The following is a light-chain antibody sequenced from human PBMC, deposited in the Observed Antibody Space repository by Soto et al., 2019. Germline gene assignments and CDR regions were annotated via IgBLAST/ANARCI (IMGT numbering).Light chain of an antibody. CDR1: SSDVGGYNS. J-gene: IGLJ1*01. Sequence: QSVLTQPRSVSGSPGQSVTISCTGTSSDVGGYNSVSWYQQHPGKAPRLMISDVSRRPSGVPDRFSGSKSGNTASLTISGLLAEDESDYYCCSYAGNYSFVFGSGTKLTVL. V-gene: IGLV2-11*01. CDR3: CSYAGNYSFV. CDR2: DVS.